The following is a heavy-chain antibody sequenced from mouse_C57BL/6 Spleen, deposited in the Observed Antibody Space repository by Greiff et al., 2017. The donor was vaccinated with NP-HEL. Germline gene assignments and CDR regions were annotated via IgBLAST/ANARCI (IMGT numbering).Heavy chain of an antibody. CDR2: IRLKSDNYAT. CDR1: GFTFSNYW. J-gene: IGHJ2*01. CDR3: TVYYGSSLDY. V-gene: IGHV6-3*01. Sequence: EVKLVESGGGLVQPGGSMKLSCVASGFTFSNYWMNWVRQSPEKGLEWVAQIRLKSDNYATHYAESVKGRFTISRDDSNSSVYLQMNNLRAEDTGIYYCTVYYGSSLDYWGQGTTLTVSS. D-gene: IGHD1-1*01.